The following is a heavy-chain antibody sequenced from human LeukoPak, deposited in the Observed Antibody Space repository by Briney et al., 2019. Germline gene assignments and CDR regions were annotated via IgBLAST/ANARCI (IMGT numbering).Heavy chain of an antibody. Sequence: ASVKVSCKASGYTFTSYGISWVRQAPGQGLQWMGWISAYNGNTNYAQKLQGRVTMTTDTSTSTAYMELSSLRSEDTAVYYCATDQAAGPFDYWGQGTLVTVSS. CDR3: ATDQAAGPFDY. CDR2: ISAYNGNT. V-gene: IGHV1-18*01. J-gene: IGHJ4*02. D-gene: IGHD6-13*01. CDR1: GYTFTSYG.